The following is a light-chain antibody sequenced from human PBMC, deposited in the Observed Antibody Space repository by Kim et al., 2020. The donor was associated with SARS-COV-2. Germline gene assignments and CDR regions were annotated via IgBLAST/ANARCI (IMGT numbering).Light chain of an antibody. V-gene: IGLV6-57*03. CDR2: EDN. CDR1: SGSIASNY. CDR3: QSYDSSIVV. J-gene: IGLJ2*01. Sequence: GKTVTISCAHSSGSIASNYVQWYQQRPGSVPTTVIYEDNQRPSGVPDRFSGSIDSSSNSASLTISGLKTEDEADYYCQSYDSSIVVFGGGTQLTVL.